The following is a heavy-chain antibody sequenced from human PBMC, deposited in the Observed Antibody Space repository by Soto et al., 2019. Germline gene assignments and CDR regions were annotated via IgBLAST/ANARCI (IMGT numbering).Heavy chain of an antibody. D-gene: IGHD3-9*01. Sequence: QPQLQESGPGLVKPSETLSLMCTVSGDSISSSPYYWGWIRQPPGKGLEWIATISSSGSTYYNPSLRSRVTISVDTSMNQFSLNVSSVTAADTAVYYCARYSDSNGWSDRCGRGTLVTVAS. J-gene: IGHJ5*02. CDR2: ISSSGST. CDR1: GDSISSSPYY. V-gene: IGHV4-39*01. CDR3: ARYSDSNGWSDR.